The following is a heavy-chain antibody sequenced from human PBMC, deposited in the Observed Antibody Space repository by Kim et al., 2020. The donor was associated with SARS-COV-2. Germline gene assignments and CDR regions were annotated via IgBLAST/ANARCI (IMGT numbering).Heavy chain of an antibody. J-gene: IGHJ4*02. CDR3: AKDRGYAGRGRFNY. D-gene: IGHD6-25*01. Sequence: GGSLRLSCSASGFTFSSYAMHWVRQAPGKGLEYVSGISSNGGSTNYADSVKGRFSISRDNSKNTLYLQMSSLRAEDTAVYYCAKDRGYAGRGRFNYWGQGTLVTVSS. V-gene: IGHV3-64D*09. CDR2: ISSNGGST. CDR1: GFTFSSYA.